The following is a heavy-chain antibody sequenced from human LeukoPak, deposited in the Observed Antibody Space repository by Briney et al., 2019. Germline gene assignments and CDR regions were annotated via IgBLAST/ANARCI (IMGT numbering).Heavy chain of an antibody. CDR2: IYYSGST. Sequence: SETLSLTCTVSGGSISSGDYYWSWIRQPPGKGLEWIGYIYYSGSTYYNPSLKSRVTISVDTSKNQFSLKLSSVTAADTAVYYCASYSSGWSRRGPFDYWGQGTLVTVSS. CDR1: GGSISSGDYY. V-gene: IGHV4-30-4*01. J-gene: IGHJ4*02. CDR3: ASYSSGWSRRGPFDY. D-gene: IGHD6-19*01.